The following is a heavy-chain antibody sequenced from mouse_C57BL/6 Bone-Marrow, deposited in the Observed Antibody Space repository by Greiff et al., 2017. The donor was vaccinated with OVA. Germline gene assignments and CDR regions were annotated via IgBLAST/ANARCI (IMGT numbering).Heavy chain of an antibody. J-gene: IGHJ4*01. CDR3: ARRGIFIGDAMDY. Sequence: EVMLVESGGDLVKPGGSLKLSCAASGFTFSSYGMSWVRQTPDKRLEWVATISSGGSYTYYPDSVKGRFTISRDNAKNTLYLQMSSLKSEDTAMYYCARRGIFIGDAMDYWGQGTSVTVSS. D-gene: IGHD2-14*01. V-gene: IGHV5-6*02. CDR1: GFTFSSYG. CDR2: ISSGGSYT.